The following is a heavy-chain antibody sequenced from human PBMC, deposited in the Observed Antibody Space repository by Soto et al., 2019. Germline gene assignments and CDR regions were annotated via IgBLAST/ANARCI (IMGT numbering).Heavy chain of an antibody. V-gene: IGHV1-2*04. Sequence: ASVKVSCKASGYTFTGYYMHWVRQAPGQGLEWMGWINPNSGGTNYAQKFQGWVTMTRDTSISTAYMELSRLRSDDTAVYYCARGPLRNYYDSSGYYYSLLDYGMDVWGQGTTVTVSS. CDR2: INPNSGGT. D-gene: IGHD3-22*01. CDR3: ARGPLRNYYDSSGYYYSLLDYGMDV. J-gene: IGHJ6*02. CDR1: GYTFTGYY.